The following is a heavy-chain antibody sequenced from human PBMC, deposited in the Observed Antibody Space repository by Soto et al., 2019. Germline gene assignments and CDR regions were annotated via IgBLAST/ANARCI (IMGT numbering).Heavy chain of an antibody. D-gene: IGHD3-9*01. CDR2: IYYSGST. CDR3: ARHVRWRVRYFDWLPGILDY. CDR1: GGSISSSSYY. V-gene: IGHV4-39*01. Sequence: SETLSLTCTVSGGSISSSSYYWGWIRQPPGKGLEWIGSIYYSGSTYYNPSLKSRVTISVDTSKNQFSLKLSSVTAADTAVYYCARHVRWRVRYFDWLPGILDYWGQGTLVTVSS. J-gene: IGHJ4*02.